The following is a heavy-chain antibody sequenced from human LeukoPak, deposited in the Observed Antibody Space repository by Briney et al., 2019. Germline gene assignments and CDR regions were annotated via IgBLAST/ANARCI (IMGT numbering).Heavy chain of an antibody. J-gene: IGHJ5*02. CDR2: INPNSGGT. Sequence: GASVKVSCKASGYTFTGYYMHWVRQAPGQGLEWMGWINPNSGGTNYAQKFQGRVTMTRDTSISTAYMELRSLRSDDTAVYYCARDTYLAADPLNWFAPWGQGTLVTVSS. CDR3: ARDTYLAADPLNWFAP. D-gene: IGHD6-13*01. V-gene: IGHV1-2*02. CDR1: GYTFTGYY.